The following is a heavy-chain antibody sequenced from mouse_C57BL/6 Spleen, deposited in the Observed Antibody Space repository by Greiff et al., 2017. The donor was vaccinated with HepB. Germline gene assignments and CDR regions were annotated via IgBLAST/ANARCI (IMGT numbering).Heavy chain of an antibody. CDR1: GFTFSSYA. J-gene: IGHJ3*01. CDR3: ARDSYDYSFGY. CDR2: ISDGGSYT. V-gene: IGHV5-4*01. D-gene: IGHD2-4*01. Sequence: EVHLVESGGGLVKPGGSLKLSCAASGFTFSSYAMSWVRQTPEKRLEWVATISDGGSYTYYPDNVKGRFTISRDNAKNNLYLQMSHLKSEDTAMYYCARDSYDYSFGYWGQGTLVTVSA.